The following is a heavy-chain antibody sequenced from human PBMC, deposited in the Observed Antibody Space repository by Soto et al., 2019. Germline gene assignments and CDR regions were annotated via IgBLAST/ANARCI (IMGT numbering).Heavy chain of an antibody. Sequence: ASVKVSCKASGYTFTSYGISWVRQAPGQGLEWMGWISAYNGNTNYAQKLQGRVTMTTDTSTSTAYMELRSLRSDDTAVYYCARSQGLTPAVIYYYYYYMDVWGKGTTVTVSS. CDR1: GYTFTSYG. CDR2: ISAYNGNT. J-gene: IGHJ6*03. V-gene: IGHV1-18*01. D-gene: IGHD2-21*01. CDR3: ARSQGLTPAVIYYYYYYMDV.